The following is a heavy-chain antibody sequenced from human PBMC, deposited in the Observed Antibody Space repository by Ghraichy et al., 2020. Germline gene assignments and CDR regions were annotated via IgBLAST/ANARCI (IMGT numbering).Heavy chain of an antibody. Sequence: GGSLRLSCAASGFTFDSYAMTWVRQAPGKGLEWVSGISGDGGNTYYADSVKGRFTISRDNSRNTLFLQMTSLRAEDTAVYYCAKACGYCVGRPCPPYNWFDGGGQGTLVTVSS. CDR3: AKACGYCVGRPCPPYNWFDG. J-gene: IGHJ5*02. D-gene: IGHD3-22*01. CDR2: ISGDGGNT. V-gene: IGHV3-23*01. CDR1: GFTFDSYA.